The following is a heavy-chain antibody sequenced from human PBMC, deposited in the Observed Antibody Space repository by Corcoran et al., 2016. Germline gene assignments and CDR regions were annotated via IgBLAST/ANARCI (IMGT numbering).Heavy chain of an antibody. J-gene: IGHJ2*01. CDR3: ARGHYDCWSGYYWYFDL. D-gene: IGHD3-3*01. Sequence: EVQLVESGGGLVQPGGSLRLSCAASGFTFSSYWMSWVRQAPGKGLEWVANIKQDGSEKYYVDSVKGRFTISRDNAKNSLYLQMNSLRAEDTAVYYCARGHYDCWSGYYWYFDLWGRGTLVTVSS. V-gene: IGHV3-7*03. CDR1: GFTFSSYW. CDR2: IKQDGSEK.